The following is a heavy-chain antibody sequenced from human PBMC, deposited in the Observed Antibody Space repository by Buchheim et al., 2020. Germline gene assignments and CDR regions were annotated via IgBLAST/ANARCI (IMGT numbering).Heavy chain of an antibody. D-gene: IGHD4-17*01. V-gene: IGHV3-23*01. CDR1: EFTFSIYA. CDR2: ISGNGDIT. J-gene: IGHJ5*02. CDR3: AKSPSRSDYSNWFDP. Sequence: EVQLLESGGGLVQPGESLRLSCAASEFTFSIYAMNWVRQAPGKGLKWVSSISGNGDITYYADSVKGRFTIPRDNSKNTLYLQMNSLRAEDTAVYYCAKSPSRSDYSNWFDPWGQGTL.